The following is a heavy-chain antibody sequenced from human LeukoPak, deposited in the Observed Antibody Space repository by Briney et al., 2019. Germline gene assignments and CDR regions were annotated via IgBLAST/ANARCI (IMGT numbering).Heavy chain of an antibody. J-gene: IGHJ5*02. CDR2: IDPSDSYT. CDR3: ARHVNYDILTGYFDVGWFDP. D-gene: IGHD3-9*01. CDR1: GYTFTTYW. V-gene: IGHV5-10-1*01. Sequence: GESLRISCKGSGYTFTTYWINWVRQMPGKGLEWMGRIDPSDSYTKYSPSFQGHVTISADKSISTAYLQWSSLKASDTAMYYCARHVNYDILTGYFDVGWFDPWGQGTLVTVSS.